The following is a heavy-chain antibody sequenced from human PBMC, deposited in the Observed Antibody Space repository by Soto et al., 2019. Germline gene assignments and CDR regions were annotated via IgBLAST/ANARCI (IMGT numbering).Heavy chain of an antibody. Sequence: QVLLQQWGAGLLKPSETLSLTCGVYGGSFSGYYWSWIRQPPGKGLEWIGEINHSGSTNHNPSLESRVTMSVDTSKNEFFLKLSSVTAADTAVYYCARRMGRGSKGEVDSWGQGRLVTVSS. CDR2: INHSGST. D-gene: IGHD3-16*01. J-gene: IGHJ4*02. V-gene: IGHV4-34*01. CDR1: GGSFSGYY. CDR3: ARRMGRGSKGEVDS.